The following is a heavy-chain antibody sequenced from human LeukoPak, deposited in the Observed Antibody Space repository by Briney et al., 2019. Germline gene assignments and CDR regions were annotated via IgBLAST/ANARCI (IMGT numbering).Heavy chain of an antibody. V-gene: IGHV3-48*03. J-gene: IGHJ4*02. CDR2: ISSSGSNI. Sequence: GGSLRLSCAASEFTFSSYEMNWVRQAPGKGLEWVSYISSSGSNIYYADSVKGRFTISRDNAKNSLYLQMNSLRAEDTAVYYCARELYSGTYNYWGQGTLVTVSS. D-gene: IGHD1-26*01. CDR1: EFTFSSYE. CDR3: ARELYSGTYNY.